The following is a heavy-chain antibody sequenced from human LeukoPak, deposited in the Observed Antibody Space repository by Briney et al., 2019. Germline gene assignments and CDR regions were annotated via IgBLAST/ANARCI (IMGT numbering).Heavy chain of an antibody. Sequence: PSETLSLTCTVSGGSISSYYWSWIRQPPGKGLEWIGYIYYSGSTNYNPSLKSRVTISVDTSKNQFSLKLSSVTAADTAVYYCATLGGSSSWTYYYYMDVWGKGTTVTVSS. J-gene: IGHJ6*03. CDR3: ATLGGSSSWTYYYYMDV. CDR1: GGSISSYY. V-gene: IGHV4-59*01. D-gene: IGHD6-13*01. CDR2: IYYSGST.